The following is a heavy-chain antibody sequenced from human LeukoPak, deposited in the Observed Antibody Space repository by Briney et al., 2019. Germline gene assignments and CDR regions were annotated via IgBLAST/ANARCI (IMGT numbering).Heavy chain of an antibody. J-gene: IGHJ5*02. Sequence: SETLSLTCTVSGGPISGGDYYCSWIRQPPGKGLEWIGYIYYSGSTYYNPSLKSRVTISVGTSKNQFSLKLSSVPAADTAVYYCARGFLSPRDQDLDPWGQGTLVTVSS. CDR1: GGPISGGDYY. CDR3: ARGFLSPRDQDLDP. V-gene: IGHV4-30-4*01. D-gene: IGHD2/OR15-2a*01. CDR2: IYYSGST.